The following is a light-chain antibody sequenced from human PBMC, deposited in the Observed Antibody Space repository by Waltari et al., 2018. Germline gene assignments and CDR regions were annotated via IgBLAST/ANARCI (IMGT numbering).Light chain of an antibody. CDR3: MQATHWPWS. Sequence: DLVITQSPLSLPVTLGQPASISCRSSQSLVFRDGNTYLNWFQQRTGQCPRRLIYKVSKRESGVPVRCSGSGSGTDLALKISRVEAEDVGFYYCMQATHWPWSFGPGTKVEIK. CDR1: QSLVFRDGNTY. V-gene: IGKV2-30*01. CDR2: KVS. J-gene: IGKJ1*01.